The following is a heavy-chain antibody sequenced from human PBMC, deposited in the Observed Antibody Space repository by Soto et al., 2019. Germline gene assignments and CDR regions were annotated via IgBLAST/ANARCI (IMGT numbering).Heavy chain of an antibody. CDR3: ARVRYCSGGSCYPRFDR. Sequence: QVQLQESGPGLVKPSQTLSLTCTVSGGSISSGGYYWSWIRQHPGKGLEWIGYIYYSGSTYYNPSLKGRVTISVDTSKNQFSRKLGSVTAADTAVYYCARVRYCSGGSCYPRFDRWGQGTLVTVSS. CDR2: IYYSGST. J-gene: IGHJ5*02. D-gene: IGHD2-15*01. V-gene: IGHV4-31*03. CDR1: GGSISSGGYY.